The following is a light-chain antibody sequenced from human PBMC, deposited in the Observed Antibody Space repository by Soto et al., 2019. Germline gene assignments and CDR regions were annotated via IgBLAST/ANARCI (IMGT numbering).Light chain of an antibody. Sequence: VLTQPPSVSGALGQRVTISCTGSSSNIGAGFDLHWYQQLPGRAPKVLIYDNTNRPPGVPDRFSGSKSGTSASLAITGLRAEDEADYYCQSYDSSLGGNVVFGGGTKVTV. J-gene: IGLJ2*01. CDR2: DNT. CDR3: QSYDSSLGGNVV. V-gene: IGLV1-40*01. CDR1: SSNIGAGFD.